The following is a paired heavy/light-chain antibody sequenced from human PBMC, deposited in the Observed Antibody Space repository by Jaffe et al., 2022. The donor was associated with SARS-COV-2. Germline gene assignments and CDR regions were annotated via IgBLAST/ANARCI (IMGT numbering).Light chain of an antibody. Sequence: SYELTQPSSVSVSPGQTARITCSGDVLAERYARWFQQKPGQAPVLVIYKDTERPSGIPERFSGSSSGTTVTLTISGAQLEDEADYYCFSAADKKWVFGGGTKLTVL. CDR1: VLAERY. J-gene: IGLJ3*02. CDR3: FSAADKKWV. V-gene: IGLV3-27*01. CDR2: KDT.
Heavy chain of an antibody. J-gene: IGHJ3*01. Sequence: EAQLVESGGGLVQPGGSLRLSCAASKFTFSTYSMNWVRQAPGKGLEWVSYISSSSSTVYYADSVKGRFTISRDNAKNSLYLQMNSLRAEDTAVYYCVREEGGHTLWGQGTMVTVSS. CDR3: VREEGGHTL. CDR1: KFTFSTYS. CDR2: ISSSSSTV. D-gene: IGHD1-26*01. V-gene: IGHV3-48*01.